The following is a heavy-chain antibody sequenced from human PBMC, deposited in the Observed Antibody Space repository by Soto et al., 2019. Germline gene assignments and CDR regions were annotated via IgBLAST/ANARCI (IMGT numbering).Heavy chain of an antibody. CDR3: AKGGPDGFCSGGRCYFTS. D-gene: IGHD2-15*01. CDR1: GFTFDDYA. CDR2: ISWNSNII. V-gene: IGHV3-9*01. J-gene: IGHJ5*02. Sequence: DVQLVESGGGLVQPGRSLRLSCAASGFTFDDYAMHWVRRVPGKGLEWVSSISWNSNIIGYADSVKGRFTISRDNAKNSLYLQMNSLRPEDTALYYCAKGGPDGFCSGGRCYFTSWGQGTLVTVSS.